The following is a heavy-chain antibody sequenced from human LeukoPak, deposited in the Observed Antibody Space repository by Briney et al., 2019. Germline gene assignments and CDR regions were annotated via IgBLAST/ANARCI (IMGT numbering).Heavy chain of an antibody. Sequence: SETLSLTCTVSGASISSNGYYWSWIRQPPGKGLEWIGYIYHSGATYYNPSLKSRVTISVDKFNNQFSLRLTSVTAADTAVYYCARRGLAALSLQYYFDYWGQGTLVTVSS. J-gene: IGHJ4*02. V-gene: IGHV4-30-2*01. CDR2: IYHSGAT. D-gene: IGHD6-6*01. CDR3: ARRGLAALSLQYYFDY. CDR1: GASISSNGYY.